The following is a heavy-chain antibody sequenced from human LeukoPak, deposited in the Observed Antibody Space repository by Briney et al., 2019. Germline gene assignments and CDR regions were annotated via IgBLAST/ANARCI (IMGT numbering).Heavy chain of an antibody. Sequence: GGSLRLSCAASGFTVSSNYMSWVRQAPGKGLEWVSSISSSSSYIYYADSVKGRFTISRDNAKNSLYLQMNSLRAEDTAVYYCARDLGGYGDYDVDGMDVWGQGTTVTVSS. CDR1: GFTVSSNY. D-gene: IGHD4-17*01. CDR2: ISSSSSYI. J-gene: IGHJ6*02. V-gene: IGHV3-21*01. CDR3: ARDLGGYGDYDVDGMDV.